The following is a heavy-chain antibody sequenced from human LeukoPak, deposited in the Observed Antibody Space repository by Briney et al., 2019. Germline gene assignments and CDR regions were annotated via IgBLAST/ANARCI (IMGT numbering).Heavy chain of an antibody. D-gene: IGHD2-2*03. V-gene: IGHV4-59*01. Sequence: SETLSLTCTVSGGSISSYYWSWIRQPPGKGLGWIGYIYYSGSTNYNPSLKSRVTISVDTSKNQFSLKLSSVTAADTAVYYCARGGYWIPFDPWGQGTLVTVSS. CDR3: ARGGYWIPFDP. CDR2: IYYSGST. J-gene: IGHJ5*02. CDR1: GGSISSYY.